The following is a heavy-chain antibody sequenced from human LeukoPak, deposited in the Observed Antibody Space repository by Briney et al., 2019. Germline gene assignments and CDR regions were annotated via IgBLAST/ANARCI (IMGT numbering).Heavy chain of an antibody. CDR2: ITISSNFI. Sequence: PGGSLRLSCAASGFSLSSYSMNWVRQAPGKGLEWVSSITISSNFIYYADSVKGRFTISRDNAKSSLFPQMNSLRAEDTAVYFCARDGHGDGFLTGYSYFGMDVWGQGTTVTVSS. D-gene: IGHD3-9*01. J-gene: IGHJ6*02. V-gene: IGHV3-21*01. CDR3: ARDGHGDGFLTGYSYFGMDV. CDR1: GFSLSSYS.